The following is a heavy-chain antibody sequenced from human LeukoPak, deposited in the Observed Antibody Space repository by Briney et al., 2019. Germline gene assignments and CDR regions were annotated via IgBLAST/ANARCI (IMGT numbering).Heavy chain of an antibody. J-gene: IGHJ4*02. V-gene: IGHV1-2*02. CDR3: ARDRTVD. CDR2: INPNSGGT. CDR1: GYTFTGYY. D-gene: IGHD6-19*01. Sequence: SVKVSCKASGYTFTGYYIHWVRQAPGQGLEWMGWINPNSGGTDYAQKFQGRVTITRDTSITTAYMEVNRLTSDDTAVYYCARDRTVDWGQGTLVTVSS.